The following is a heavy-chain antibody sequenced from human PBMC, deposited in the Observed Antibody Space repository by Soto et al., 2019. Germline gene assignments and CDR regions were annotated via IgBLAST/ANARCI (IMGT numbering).Heavy chain of an antibody. CDR3: ARGPY. CDR2: IKEDGSEK. Sequence: GGSLRLSCAASGLTLSNFWMSWVRQAPGKGPEWVASIKEDGSEKYYVDSVKGRFTISRDNAKNSLFLQMNSLRVEDTAVYYCARGPYWGQGTLVTVSS. CDR1: GLTLSNFW. J-gene: IGHJ4*02. V-gene: IGHV3-7*01.